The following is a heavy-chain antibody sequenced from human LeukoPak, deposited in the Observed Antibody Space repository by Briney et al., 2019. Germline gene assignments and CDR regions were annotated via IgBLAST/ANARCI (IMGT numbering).Heavy chain of an antibody. CDR1: GFTLSSYS. D-gene: IGHD1-1*01. V-gene: IGHV3-21*01. J-gene: IGHJ4*02. CDR3: ARFPEGTWSIDF. Sequence: GGSLRLSCAASGFTLSSYSMNWVHQAPGKGLEWVSSISSSSGYVFYADSMKGRFTVSRDNSKNSLYLQMNTLRAEDTAVYYCARFPEGTWSIDFWGQGTLVSVSS. CDR2: ISSSSGYV.